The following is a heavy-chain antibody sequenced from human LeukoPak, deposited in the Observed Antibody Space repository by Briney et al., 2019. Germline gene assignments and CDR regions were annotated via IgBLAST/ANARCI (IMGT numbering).Heavy chain of an antibody. J-gene: IGHJ5*02. CDR2: IIPIFGTA. D-gene: IGHD3-10*01. Sequence: GASVKVSCKASGGTFSSYAISWVRQAPGQGLEWMGGIIPIFGTANYAQKFQGRVTITADESTSTAYMALSSLRSEDTAVYYCARGSDSVLLWFGELPEPLRFDPWGQGTLVTVSS. CDR1: GGTFSSYA. V-gene: IGHV1-69*13. CDR3: ARGSDSVLLWFGELPEPLRFDP.